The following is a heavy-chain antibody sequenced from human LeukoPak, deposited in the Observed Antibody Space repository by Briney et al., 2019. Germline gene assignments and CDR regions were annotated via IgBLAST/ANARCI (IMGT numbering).Heavy chain of an antibody. J-gene: IGHJ1*01. CDR3: ARAAARLEYFQH. D-gene: IGHD6-6*01. V-gene: IGHV4-30-2*01. Sequence: PSQTLSPTCAVSGGSISSGGYSWSWIRQPPGKGLEWIGYIYHSGSTYYNPSLKSRVTISVDRSKNQFSLKLSSVTAADTAVYYCARAAARLEYFQHWGQGTLVTVSS. CDR2: IYHSGST. CDR1: GGSISSGGYS.